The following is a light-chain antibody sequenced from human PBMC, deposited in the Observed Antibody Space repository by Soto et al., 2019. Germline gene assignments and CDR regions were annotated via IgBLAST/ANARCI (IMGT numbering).Light chain of an antibody. Sequence: IVLTQSPGTLSLSPGERATLSCRASQSVSSSYLAWYQQKPVPSPTPPIYGASSRATGVPERFSGSGAGANFNPPISRMEPEDFAVYYCQQYGSSPSITFGQGTRRENK. CDR1: QSVSSSY. J-gene: IGKJ5*01. CDR2: GAS. CDR3: QQYGSSPSIT. V-gene: IGKV3-20*01.